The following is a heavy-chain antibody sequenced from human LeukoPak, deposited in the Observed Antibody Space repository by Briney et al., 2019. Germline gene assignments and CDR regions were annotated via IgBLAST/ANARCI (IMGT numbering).Heavy chain of an antibody. V-gene: IGHV4-39*07. J-gene: IGHJ4*02. CDR1: GGSISNYY. Sequence: SETLSLTCTVSGGSISNYYWGWIRQPPGEGLEWIGSIYYSGSTYYNPSLKSRVIISVDTSKNQFSLKLSSVTAADTAVYYCARVVTGTTAWGFDYWGQGTLVTVSS. CDR2: IYYSGST. D-gene: IGHD1-20*01. CDR3: ARVVTGTTAWGFDY.